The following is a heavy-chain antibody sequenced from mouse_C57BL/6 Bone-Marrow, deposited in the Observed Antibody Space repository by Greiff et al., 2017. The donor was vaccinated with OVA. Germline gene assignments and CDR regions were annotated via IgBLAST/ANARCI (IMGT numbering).Heavy chain of an antibody. Sequence: VQLKQSGGGLVKPGGSLKLSCAASGFTFSSYAMSWVRQTPEKRLEWVATISDGGSYTYYPDNVKGRFTISRDNAKNNLYLQMSSLKSEDTAMYYCARSTTLLGDYWGQGTTLTVSS. D-gene: IGHD2-12*01. CDR3: ARSTTLLGDY. CDR2: ISDGGSYT. J-gene: IGHJ2*01. V-gene: IGHV5-4*01. CDR1: GFTFSSYA.